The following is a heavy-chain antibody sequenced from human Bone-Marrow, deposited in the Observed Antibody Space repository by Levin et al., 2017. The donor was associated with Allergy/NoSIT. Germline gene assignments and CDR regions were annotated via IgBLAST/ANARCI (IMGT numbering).Heavy chain of an antibody. J-gene: IGHJ4*02. CDR1: GFTFNLYW. CDR3: GTDVGIAVADRNY. D-gene: IGHD6-19*01. CDR2: IEKDGNEM. V-gene: IGHV3-7*01. Sequence: PGGSLRLSCAASGFTFNLYWMNWIRQAPGKGLEWVANIEKDGNEMHYVDSVEGRFTISRDNAKNGLYLEMSSLGVEDTALYYCGTDVGIAVADRNYWGQGVLVTVSS.